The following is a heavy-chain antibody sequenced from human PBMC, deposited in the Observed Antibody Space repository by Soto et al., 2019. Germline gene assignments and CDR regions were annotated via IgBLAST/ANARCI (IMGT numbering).Heavy chain of an antibody. Sequence: SEALSLTCAVSGGSISSYYWSWIRQPAGKGLEWIGRIYTSGSTNYNPSLKSRVTMSVDTSKNQFSLKLSSVTAADTAVYYCARDLELGGAFDIWGQGTMVTVSS. CDR2: IYTSGST. J-gene: IGHJ3*02. V-gene: IGHV4-4*07. CDR3: ARDLELGGAFDI. D-gene: IGHD1-26*01. CDR1: GGSISSYY.